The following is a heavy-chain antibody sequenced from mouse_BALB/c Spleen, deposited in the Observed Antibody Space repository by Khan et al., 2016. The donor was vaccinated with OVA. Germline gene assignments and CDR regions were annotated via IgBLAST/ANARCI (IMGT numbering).Heavy chain of an antibody. CDR3: ARGGKGGFAY. Sequence: EVELVESGGGLVQPGGSRKLSCAASGFTFSDYGLAWVRQAPGKGPEWVAFVSSLAYNFYYADTVKGRFTISRENAKNTLYLETSSLWSADTAMYYCARGGKGGFAYWSQGTLVTFSA. J-gene: IGHJ3*01. V-gene: IGHV5-15*02. CDR2: VSSLAYNF. CDR1: GFTFSDYG.